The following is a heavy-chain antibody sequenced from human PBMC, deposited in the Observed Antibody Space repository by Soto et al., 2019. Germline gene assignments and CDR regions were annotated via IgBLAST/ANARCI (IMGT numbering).Heavy chain of an antibody. J-gene: IGHJ4*02. CDR3: ERGVGSSPPRY. Sequence: SETLSLTCTISGGSISVYYWSWIRQSPRQGLEWIGYVYDNGRPYYSPSLKSRVTISADTSKNQISLKLTSATAADTAVYYCERGVGSSPPRYWGRGTMVTFSS. D-gene: IGHD3-9*01. CDR1: GGSISVYY. CDR2: VYDNGRP. V-gene: IGHV4-59*01.